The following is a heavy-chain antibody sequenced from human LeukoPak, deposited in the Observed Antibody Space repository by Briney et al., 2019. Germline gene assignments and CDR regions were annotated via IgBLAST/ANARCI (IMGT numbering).Heavy chain of an antibody. CDR1: GDSISSYY. CDR3: ARGRTFDN. V-gene: IGHV4-59*01. J-gene: IGHJ4*02. CDR2: IYDRGST. Sequence: SETLSLSCTISGDSISSYYWSWIRQPPGKGLEWIGNIYDRGSTKYNPSLKSRVTISVDTSKNQFSLRLSSVTAADTAVYYCARGRTFDNWGQGTLVTVSS.